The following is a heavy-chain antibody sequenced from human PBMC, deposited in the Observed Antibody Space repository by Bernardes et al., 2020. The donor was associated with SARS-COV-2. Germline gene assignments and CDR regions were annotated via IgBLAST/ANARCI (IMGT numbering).Heavy chain of an antibody. Sequence: GGSLRLSCAASGFTFSRYAMSWVRQAPGKGLERVSGISGSGGSTYYTDSVKGRFTISRDNSKNTLYLQMNSLRAEETAVHYCARIPPRYCSGGSCLYGLDVWGQGTTVTVSS. D-gene: IGHD2-15*01. V-gene: IGHV3-23*01. CDR2: ISGSGGST. J-gene: IGHJ6*02. CDR3: ARIPPRYCSGGSCLYGLDV. CDR1: GFTFSRYA.